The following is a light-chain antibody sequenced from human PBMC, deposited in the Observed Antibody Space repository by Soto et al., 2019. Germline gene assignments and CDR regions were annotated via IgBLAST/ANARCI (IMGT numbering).Light chain of an antibody. Sequence: IVLTQFPVTLSLSPGVRATLSCRASQSVSSSYLAWYHQKPGQAPRLLIYGASSRATGFPARFSGSGSGTEFTLTISSLQSEDFAVYYCQQYKDWPHTFGQGTKVDIK. V-gene: IGKV3-15*01. CDR2: GAS. CDR3: QQYKDWPHT. CDR1: QSVSSSY. J-gene: IGKJ1*01.